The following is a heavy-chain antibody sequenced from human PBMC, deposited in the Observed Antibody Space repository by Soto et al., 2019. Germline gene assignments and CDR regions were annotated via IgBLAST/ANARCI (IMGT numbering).Heavy chain of an antibody. Sequence: EVQLLESGGGLVQPGGSLRLSCAASEFTLSNYAMSWVRQSSGKGLEWVSGISGSGTGTYYAASVKGRFTISRDNXXXXXXXXXXXXXXXXXXXXXXXXXXXXXXXXXXLDVWGQGTTVTVSS. J-gene: IGHJ6*02. CDR3: XXXXXXXXXXXXLDV. CDR1: EFTLSNYA. V-gene: IGHV3-23*01. CDR2: ISGSGTGT.